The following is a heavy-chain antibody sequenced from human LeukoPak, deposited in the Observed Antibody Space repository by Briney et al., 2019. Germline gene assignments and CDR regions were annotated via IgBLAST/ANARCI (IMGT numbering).Heavy chain of an antibody. V-gene: IGHV1-18*04. Sequence: ASVTVSFTGSGYTFTSYGISRVRQAPGQGLEWMGCISAYNGNTNYSQKLQGRVTMTTDTSTTTAYMELRSLRSDETAVYYCARATGLAGRRLVKWSTDFDYWGQGTLVTVSS. J-gene: IGHJ4*02. CDR3: ARATGLAGRRLVKWSTDFDY. CDR1: GYTFTSYG. CDR2: ISAYNGNT. D-gene: IGHD3-9*01.